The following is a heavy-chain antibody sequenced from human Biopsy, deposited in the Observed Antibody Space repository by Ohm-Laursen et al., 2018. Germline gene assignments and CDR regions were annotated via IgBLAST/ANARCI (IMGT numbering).Heavy chain of an antibody. V-gene: IGHV1-69*06. CDR1: GATFSNYA. Sequence: SSVKVSCKASGATFSNYAINWLRQAPGQGLEWMGGINPMFGTAKSAQRFQGRVTITADKSTSTADMELSSLRSDDTAVYYCARSFGVVINFEHNWFDPWGQGTLVTVSS. CDR2: INPMFGTA. CDR3: ARSFGVVINFEHNWFDP. J-gene: IGHJ5*02. D-gene: IGHD3-3*01.